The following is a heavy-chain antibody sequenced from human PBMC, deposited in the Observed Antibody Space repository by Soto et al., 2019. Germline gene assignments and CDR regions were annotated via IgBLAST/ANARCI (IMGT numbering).Heavy chain of an antibody. CDR1: GYTFTSYD. CDR2: MNPNSGNK. V-gene: IGHV1-8*01. J-gene: IGHJ4*02. Sequence: QVQLVQSGAEVKKPGASVKVSCKASGYTFTSYDINWVRQATGQGREWMGWMNPNSGNKGYAQKFQGRVTMTRTTSITTASMELSSLRSEDTAVYYCATGRPYYGDYWGQGPLVTVSS. CDR3: ATGRPYYGDY.